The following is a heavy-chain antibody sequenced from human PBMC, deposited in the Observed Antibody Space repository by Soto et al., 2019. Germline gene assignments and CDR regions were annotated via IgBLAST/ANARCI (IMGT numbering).Heavy chain of an antibody. CDR1: GFTFGTTD. CDR2: IDDNGGIT. V-gene: IGHV3-23*01. J-gene: IGHJ5*02. CDR3: VKNSGWFNT. Sequence: PGGSLRLSCAVSGFTFGTTDMCWVRQAPGAGLEWVATIDDNGGITDYADSVKGRFTISRDKSRNTVYLQMNSLRGDDTALYYCVKNSGWFNTWGQGALVTVSS. D-gene: IGHD3-10*01.